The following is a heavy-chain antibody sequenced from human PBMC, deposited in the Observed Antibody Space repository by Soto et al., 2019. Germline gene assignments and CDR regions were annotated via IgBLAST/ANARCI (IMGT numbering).Heavy chain of an antibody. J-gene: IGHJ6*02. Sequence: ASVKVSCKASGYTFTSYGISWVRQAPGQGLEWMGWISAYNGNTNYAQKLQGRVTMTTDTSTSTAYMELRSLRSDDTAVYYCARDGGDRSGWYTHRYYYYGMDVWGQGTTVTVSS. V-gene: IGHV1-18*01. CDR3: ARDGGDRSGWYTHRYYYYGMDV. D-gene: IGHD6-19*01. CDR2: ISAYNGNT. CDR1: GYTFTSYG.